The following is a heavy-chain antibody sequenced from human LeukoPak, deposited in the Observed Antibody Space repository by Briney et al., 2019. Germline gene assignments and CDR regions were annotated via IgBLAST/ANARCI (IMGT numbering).Heavy chain of an antibody. D-gene: IGHD3-22*01. Sequence: ASVKVSCKASGGTFSSYAISRVRQAPGQGLEWMGGIIPIFGTANYAQKLQGRVTITADESTSTAYMELSSLRSEDTAVYYCASLPYDSPYYFDYWGQGTLVTVSS. V-gene: IGHV1-69*13. CDR2: IIPIFGTA. J-gene: IGHJ4*02. CDR1: GGTFSSYA. CDR3: ASLPYDSPYYFDY.